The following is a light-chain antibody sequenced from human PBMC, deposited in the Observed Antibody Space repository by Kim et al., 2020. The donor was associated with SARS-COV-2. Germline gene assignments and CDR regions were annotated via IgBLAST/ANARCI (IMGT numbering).Light chain of an antibody. CDR1: SSDVGGYNY. CDR2: DVS. V-gene: IGLV2-14*03. J-gene: IGLJ2*01. Sequence: QSALTQPRSVSGSPGQSVTISCTGTSSDVGGYNYVSWYQQHPGKAPKLMVYDVSNRPSGVSNRFSGSKSGNTASLTISGPQAEDEADYYCSSYTSSSTPLFGGGTQLTVL. CDR3: SSYTSSSTPL.